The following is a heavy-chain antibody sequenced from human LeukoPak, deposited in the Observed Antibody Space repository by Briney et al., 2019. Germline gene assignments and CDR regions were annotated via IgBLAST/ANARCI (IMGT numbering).Heavy chain of an antibody. CDR1: GFMFSNYW. Sequence: GGSLRLSCAASGFMFSNYWMSWVRQAPGKGLEWVANIKQDGREEYYVDSLKGRFTISRDNAKNSLYLQMNRLRAEDTAVYYSATISQRSLDPWGQGTLVTVSS. CDR2: IKQDGREE. V-gene: IGHV3-7*05. CDR3: ATISQRSLDP. J-gene: IGHJ5*02.